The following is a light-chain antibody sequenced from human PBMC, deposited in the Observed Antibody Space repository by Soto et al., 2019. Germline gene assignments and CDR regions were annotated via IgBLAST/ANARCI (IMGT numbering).Light chain of an antibody. Sequence: DIPMTQSPSSLSASVGDRVTITCQASQDISDYLNWFQQKPGKAPKLLIYDATNLERGVPSRFSGSGSETDFTFTISSLQPEDIATYYCQQYDNLPLTFGGGTKVEIK. CDR2: DAT. CDR1: QDISDY. CDR3: QQYDNLPLT. J-gene: IGKJ4*01. V-gene: IGKV1-33*01.